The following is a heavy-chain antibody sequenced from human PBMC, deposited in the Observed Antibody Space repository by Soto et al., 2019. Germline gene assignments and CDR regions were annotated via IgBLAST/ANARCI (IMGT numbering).Heavy chain of an antibody. V-gene: IGHV4-39*01. CDR3: GRSEEWQSGPTAY. J-gene: IGHJ4*02. D-gene: IGHD2-21*02. CDR2: LCYSGTT. CDR1: DGSMSTYSYC. Sequence: QLHESGPGRVKPSETVSLTCTVSDGSMSTYSYCWVWVRQTPGKGLEWIGTLCYSGTTYYNPPLKSRVAVSIDAARTRFSLKVTSGTAADTAVYYCGRSEEWQSGPTAYWGQGTQVTVSS.